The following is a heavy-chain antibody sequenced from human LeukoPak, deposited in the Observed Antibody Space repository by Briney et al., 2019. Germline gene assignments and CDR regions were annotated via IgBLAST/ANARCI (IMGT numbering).Heavy chain of an antibody. CDR1: GGSISSYY. D-gene: IGHD3-22*01. CDR2: IYYSGST. V-gene: IGHV4-59*01. CDR3: ARGTMIARGVIYLPFDY. J-gene: IGHJ4*02. Sequence: SETLSLTCTVSGGSISSYYWSWIRQPPGKGLEWIGYIYYSGSTNYNPSLKSRVTISVDTSKNQFSLELSSVTAADTAVYYCARGTMIARGVIYLPFDYWGQGTLVTVSS.